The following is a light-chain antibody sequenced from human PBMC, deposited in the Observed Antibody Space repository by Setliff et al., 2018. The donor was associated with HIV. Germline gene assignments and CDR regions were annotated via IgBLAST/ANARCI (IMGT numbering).Light chain of an antibody. CDR2: DVD. Sequence: QSALAQPRSVSGSPGQSVTISCTGTSSDVGAYKYVSWYQQLPGKAPKLIIYDVDKRPSGVPYRVSGSKTDNTASLTISGRQGEDEADYYCCSYAGTSTFYVFGTGTKVTVL. J-gene: IGLJ1*01. V-gene: IGLV2-11*01. CDR3: CSYAGTSTFYV. CDR1: SSDVGAYKY.